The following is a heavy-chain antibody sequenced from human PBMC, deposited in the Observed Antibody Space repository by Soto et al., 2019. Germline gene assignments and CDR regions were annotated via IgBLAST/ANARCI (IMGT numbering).Heavy chain of an antibody. V-gene: IGHV4-59*01. CDR1: GGSISSYY. J-gene: IGHJ4*02. CDR3: ARVSSSGWSYFDY. CDR2: IYYSGST. Sequence: SETLSLTCTVSGGSISSYYWSWIRQPPGKGLEWIGYIYYSGSTNYNPSLKSRVTISVDTSKNQFSLKLSSVAAADTAVYYCARVSSSGWSYFDYWGQGTLVTVSS. D-gene: IGHD6-19*01.